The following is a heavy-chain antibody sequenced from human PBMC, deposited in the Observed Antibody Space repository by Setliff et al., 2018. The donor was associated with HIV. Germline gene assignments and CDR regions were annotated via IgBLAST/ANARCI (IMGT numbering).Heavy chain of an antibody. J-gene: IGHJ4*02. D-gene: IGHD1-26*01. CDR1: GFTFSTYW. CDR2: IKQDGSEE. V-gene: IGHV3-7*01. Sequence: GGSLRLSCAASGFTFSTYWMIWVRQAPGKGLEWVAKIKQDGSEEYYVDSVKGRFTLSSDNAKNSLYLQMNSLRAEDTAVYYCARDSGTTVGATRPGYWGQGTLVTVSS. CDR3: ARDSGTTVGATRPGY.